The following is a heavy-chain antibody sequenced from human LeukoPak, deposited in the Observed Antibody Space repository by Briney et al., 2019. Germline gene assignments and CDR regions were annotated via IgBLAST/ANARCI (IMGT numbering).Heavy chain of an antibody. D-gene: IGHD5-18*01. CDR1: GFTFSSYA. J-gene: IGHJ4*02. V-gene: IGHV3-64*01. Sequence: GGSLRLSCAASGFTFSSYAMHWVRQAPGKGLEYVSAISSNGGSTYYANSVKGRFTISRDNSKNKLYLQMGSLRAEDMAVYYCARDRARIQLWLPDYWGQGTLVTVSS. CDR2: ISSNGGST. CDR3: ARDRARIQLWLPDY.